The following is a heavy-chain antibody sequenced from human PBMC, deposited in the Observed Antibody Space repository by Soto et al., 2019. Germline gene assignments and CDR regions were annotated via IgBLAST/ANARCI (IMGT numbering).Heavy chain of an antibody. Sequence: QVHLVASGGGVVQPGRSLRLSCVASGFTFSTYGMHWVRQAPGKGLAWVAVIWYDGSKTYYADSVKGRFTISKDNSKNTLYLQMNSLRAEDTAIYYCARDRWFEKSKCLDYWGQGTLVTVSS. D-gene: IGHD3-10*01. CDR2: IWYDGSKT. CDR3: ARDRWFEKSKCLDY. V-gene: IGHV3-33*01. CDR1: GFTFSTYG. J-gene: IGHJ4*02.